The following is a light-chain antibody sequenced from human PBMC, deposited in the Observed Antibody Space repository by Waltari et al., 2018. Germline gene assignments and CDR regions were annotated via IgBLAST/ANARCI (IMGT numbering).Light chain of an antibody. J-gene: IGKJ4*01. V-gene: IGKV3-15*01. CDR3: QRYNNWVT. CDR2: DAS. CDR1: QDVSIN. Sequence: EIVMTQSPATLSVSPGERATLSCKASQDVSINLAWYQQEPGQAPRLLIYDASTRATGVPARFSGSGSGTEFTLTISSLQSEDFAVYFCQRYNNWVTFGGGTKVQIK.